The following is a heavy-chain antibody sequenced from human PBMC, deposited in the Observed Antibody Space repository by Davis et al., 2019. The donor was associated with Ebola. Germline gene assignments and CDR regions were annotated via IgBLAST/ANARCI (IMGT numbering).Heavy chain of an antibody. V-gene: IGHV3-7*01. J-gene: IGHJ6*02. D-gene: IGHD6-6*01. Sequence: GESLKISCAASGFTFSDHWMTWVRQAPGKGLEWVANIKQDGSEKNYVDSLKGRFTISRDNAKNSLYLQMNSLRAEDTAVYYCARSSIAARPGYYYGMDVWGQGTTVTVSS. CDR2: IKQDGSEK. CDR1: GFTFSDHW. CDR3: ARSSIAARPGYYYGMDV.